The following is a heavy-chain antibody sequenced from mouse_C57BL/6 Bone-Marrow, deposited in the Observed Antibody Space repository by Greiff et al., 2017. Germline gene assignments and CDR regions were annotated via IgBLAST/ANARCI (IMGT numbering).Heavy chain of an antibody. CDR2: ISSGGSYT. D-gene: IGHD2-3*01. Sequence: EVKVVESGGDLVKPGGSLKLSCAASGFTFSSYSMSWVRQTPDKRLEWVATISSGGSYTYYPDSVKGRFTISRDNAKNTLYLQMSSLKSEDTAMYYCARQAYDEYFDYWGQGTTLTVSS. V-gene: IGHV5-6*01. CDR1: GFTFSSYS. CDR3: ARQAYDEYFDY. J-gene: IGHJ2*01.